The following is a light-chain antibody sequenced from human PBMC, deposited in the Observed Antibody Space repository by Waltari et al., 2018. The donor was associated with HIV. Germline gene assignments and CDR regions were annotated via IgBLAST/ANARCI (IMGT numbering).Light chain of an antibody. J-gene: IGLJ1*01. CDR2: YVS. CDR3: SLYTSTNTYV. V-gene: IGLV2-18*01. CDR1: SSDVGSYNR. Sequence: QSALTQPPSVSGSPGQSVTISCTGTSSDVGSYNRVSWYRQPPGAAPKLMIFYVSHRPSGVPDRFSGSKSGNTASLTISGLQAEDEATYYCSLYTSTNTYVFGTGTEVTVL.